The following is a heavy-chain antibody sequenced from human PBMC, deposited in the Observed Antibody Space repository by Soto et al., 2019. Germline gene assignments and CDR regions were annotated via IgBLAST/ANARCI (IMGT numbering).Heavy chain of an antibody. CDR1: GGTFSSYT. CDR3: SRDGYVLTGYYVAY. D-gene: IGHD3-9*01. Sequence: SVKVSCKASGGTFSSYTISWVRQAPGQGLEWMGRIIPILGIANYARKFQGRVTITADKSTSTAYMELSSLRSEDTAVYYCSRDGYVLTGYYVAYWGQGTLVIVSS. V-gene: IGHV1-69*04. J-gene: IGHJ4*02. CDR2: IIPILGIA.